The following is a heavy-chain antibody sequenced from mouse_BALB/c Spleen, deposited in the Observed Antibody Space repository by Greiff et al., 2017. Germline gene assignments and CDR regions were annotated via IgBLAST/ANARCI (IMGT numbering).Heavy chain of an antibody. J-gene: IGHJ3*01. V-gene: IGHV5-12-1*01. Sequence: EVKVEESGGGLVKPGGSLKLSCAASGFAFSSYDMSWVRQTPEKRLEWVAYISSGGGSTYYPDTVKGRFTISRDNAKNTLYLQMSSLKSEDTAMYYCARHGGYYGSSSWCAYWGQGTLVTVSA. CDR2: ISSGGGST. CDR1: GFAFSSYD. D-gene: IGHD1-1*01. CDR3: ARHGGYYGSSSWCAY.